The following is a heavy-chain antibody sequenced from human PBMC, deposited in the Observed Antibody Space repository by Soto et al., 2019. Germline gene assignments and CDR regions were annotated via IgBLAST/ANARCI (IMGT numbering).Heavy chain of an antibody. V-gene: IGHV3-30-3*01. Sequence: SCKASGYTFTSYAMHWVRQAPGKGLEWVAVISYDGSNKYYADSVKGRFTISRDNSKNTLYLQMNSLRAEDTAVYYRARDLDPYSSGWYANWFDPWGQGTLVTVSS. CDR2: ISYDGSNK. CDR1: GYTFTSYA. J-gene: IGHJ5*02. CDR3: ARDLDPYSSGWYANWFDP. D-gene: IGHD6-19*01.